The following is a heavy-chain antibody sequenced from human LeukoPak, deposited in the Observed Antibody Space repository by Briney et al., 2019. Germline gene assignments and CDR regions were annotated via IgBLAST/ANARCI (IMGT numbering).Heavy chain of an antibody. CDR3: ARLGDSSGPKLLDY. Sequence: SETLSLTCTVSGGSISSYYWSWIRQPPGKGLEWIGYIYYSGSTNYNPSLKSRVTISVDTSKNQFSLKLSSVTAADTAVYYCARLGDSSGPKLLDYWGQGTLVTVSS. V-gene: IGHV4-59*08. CDR2: IYYSGST. D-gene: IGHD6-19*01. J-gene: IGHJ4*02. CDR1: GGSISSYY.